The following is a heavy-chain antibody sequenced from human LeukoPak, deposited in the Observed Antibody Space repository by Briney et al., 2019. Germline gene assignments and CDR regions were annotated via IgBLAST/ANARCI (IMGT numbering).Heavy chain of an antibody. CDR2: ISHDETSK. Sequence: GGSLRLSCTASGFSFNNYAMHWVRQAPGKGLEWVAIISHDETSKYYVDSVKGRFTISKDNSKNMVYLLMNSLRPEDTAVYYCARDSYLVYSGSFIEQSYCFDFWGQGALVTVSS. CDR1: GFSFNNYA. CDR3: ARDSYLVYSGSFIEQSYCFDF. D-gene: IGHD1-26*01. J-gene: IGHJ4*02. V-gene: IGHV3-30*01.